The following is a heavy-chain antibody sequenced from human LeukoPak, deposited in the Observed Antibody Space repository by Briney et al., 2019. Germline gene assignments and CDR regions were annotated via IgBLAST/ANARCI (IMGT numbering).Heavy chain of an antibody. Sequence: PGGSLRLSCAASGFTFDDYGMSWVRQAPGKGLEWVSGINWNGGSTGYADSVKGRFTISRDYAKNSLYLQMNSLRAEDTALYYCARDVEMATITDAFDIWGQGTMVTVSS. CDR2: INWNGGST. D-gene: IGHD5-24*01. J-gene: IGHJ3*02. CDR1: GFTFDDYG. V-gene: IGHV3-20*04. CDR3: ARDVEMATITDAFDI.